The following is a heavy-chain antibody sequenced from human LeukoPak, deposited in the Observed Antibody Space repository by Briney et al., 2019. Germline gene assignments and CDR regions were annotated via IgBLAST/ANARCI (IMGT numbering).Heavy chain of an antibody. CDR1: GXXXXXXS. Sequence: GGSLRLSCAAXGXXXXXXSXXXXXXAXXXXLXXVXSIXTTSXYXYYADSVXGXFTVTRDNAKNSLSLQMNSLRAXDTAVYYCARGNSDYDHDYWGQGTLVTVSS. CDR3: ARGNSDYDHDY. D-gene: IGHD5-12*01. CDR2: IXTTSXYX. V-gene: IGHV3-21*01. J-gene: IGHJ4*02.